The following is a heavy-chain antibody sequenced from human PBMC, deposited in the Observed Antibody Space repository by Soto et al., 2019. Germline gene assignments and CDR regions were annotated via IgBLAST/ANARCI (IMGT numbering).Heavy chain of an antibody. CDR3: AKGGMYRPDI. V-gene: IGHV3-30*18. CDR2: ISSDGSNK. D-gene: IGHD2-2*01. J-gene: IGHJ3*02. CDR1: GFTFSSYA. Sequence: PGGSLRLSCKDSGFTFSSYAMHWVRQAPGKGLEWVAVISSDGSNKYYADSVKGRFTISRDNSKNTLYLQMNGLRVEDTAVYHCAKGGMYRPDIWGQGTMVTVSS.